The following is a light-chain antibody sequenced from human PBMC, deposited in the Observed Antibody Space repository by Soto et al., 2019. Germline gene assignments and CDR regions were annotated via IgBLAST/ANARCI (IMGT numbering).Light chain of an antibody. CDR1: QSVSSY. J-gene: IGKJ1*01. V-gene: IGKV3-11*01. CDR2: KAS. Sequence: EIVLTQSPATLSLSPGERATLSCRASQSVSSYLAWYQQKPGQAPRLLIYKASNLERGVPSRFSGSGSGTEFTLTISSLQPDDLATYYCQQNNRYPWTFGQGTKVEIK. CDR3: QQNNRYPWT.